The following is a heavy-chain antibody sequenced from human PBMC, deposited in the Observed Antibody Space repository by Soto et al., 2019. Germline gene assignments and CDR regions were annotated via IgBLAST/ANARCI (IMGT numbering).Heavy chain of an antibody. CDR3: AREARDCTNGVCYSGPGYYFDY. J-gene: IGHJ4*02. V-gene: IGHV3-30-3*01. D-gene: IGHD2-8*01. CDR2: ISYDGSNK. CDR1: GFTLSSYA. Sequence: QVQLVESGGGVVQPGRSLRLSCAASGFTLSSYAMHWVRQAPGKGLEWVAVISYDGSNKYYADSVKGRFTISRDNSKNTLYLQMNSLRAEDTAVYYCAREARDCTNGVCYSGPGYYFDYWGQGTLVTVSS.